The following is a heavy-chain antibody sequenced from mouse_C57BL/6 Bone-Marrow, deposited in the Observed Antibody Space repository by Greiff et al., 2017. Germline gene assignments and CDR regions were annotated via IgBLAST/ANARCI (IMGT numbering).Heavy chain of an antibody. CDR3: TTWGDYGSSYWYFDV. V-gene: IGHV14-1*01. D-gene: IGHD1-1*01. J-gene: IGHJ1*03. CDR2: IDPEDGDT. Sequence: EVQLQQSGAELVRPGASVKLSCTASGFNIKDYYMHWVKQRPEQGLEWIGRIDPEDGDTEYAPKFQGKATMTADTSSNTAYLQLSSLTSEDTAVYYCTTWGDYGSSYWYFDVWGTGTTVTVSS. CDR1: GFNIKDYY.